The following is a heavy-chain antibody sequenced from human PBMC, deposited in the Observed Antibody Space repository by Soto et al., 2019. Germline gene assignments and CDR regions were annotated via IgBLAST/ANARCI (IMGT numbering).Heavy chain of an antibody. D-gene: IGHD1-7*01. Sequence: PGGSLRLSCAASGFTFSNYGMHWVRQAPGKGLEWVAVISFDGHNQDYADSVKGRFTISRDNSKSTLYLQMNSLRAEDTAVYYFAIDMTRGTTGSFVFWGQGILGTGST. V-gene: IGHV3-30*03. CDR2: ISFDGHNQ. CDR3: AIDMTRGTTGSFVF. CDR1: GFTFSNYG. J-gene: IGHJ4*02.